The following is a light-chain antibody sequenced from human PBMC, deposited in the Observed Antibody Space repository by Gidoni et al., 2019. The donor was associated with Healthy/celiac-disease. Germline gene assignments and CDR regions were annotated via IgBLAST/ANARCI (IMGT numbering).Light chain of an antibody. CDR1: QSISSY. Sequence: LQMTPSPSSLSASVGDRVTITCRASQSISSYLNWYQQKPGKAPKLLIYAASSLQSGVQSRLSGSGSGTDLTLTISSLQPEDFATYYCQRGYSTGITFGQGTRLEIK. CDR3: QRGYSTGIT. CDR2: AAS. V-gene: IGKV1-39*01. J-gene: IGKJ5*01.